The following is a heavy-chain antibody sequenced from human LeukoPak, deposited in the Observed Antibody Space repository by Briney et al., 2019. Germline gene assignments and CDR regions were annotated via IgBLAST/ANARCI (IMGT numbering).Heavy chain of an antibody. Sequence: SETLSLTCTVSGGSISSSSYYWGWIRQPPGKGLEWIGSIYYSGSTYYNPSLKSRVTISVDTSKNQFSLKLSSVTAADTAVYYCARYRDYYDSSGYYYYAFDIWGQGTMVTVSS. CDR3: ARYRDYYDSSGYYYYAFDI. J-gene: IGHJ3*02. CDR2: IYYSGST. V-gene: IGHV4-39*07. CDR1: GGSISSSSYY. D-gene: IGHD3-22*01.